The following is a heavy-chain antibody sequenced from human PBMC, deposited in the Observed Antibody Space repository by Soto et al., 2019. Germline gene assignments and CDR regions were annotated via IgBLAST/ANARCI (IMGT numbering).Heavy chain of an antibody. CDR1: GGSFSGYY. CDR3: ASLLYVFWSGYLPDRPFDY. Sequence: ETLSLTCAVYGGSFSGYYWSWIRQPPGKGLEWIGEINHSGSTNYNPSLKSRVTISVDTSKNQFSLKLSSVTAADTAVYYCASLLYVFWSGYLPDRPFDYWGQGTLVTVSS. D-gene: IGHD3-3*01. V-gene: IGHV4-34*01. CDR2: INHSGST. J-gene: IGHJ4*02.